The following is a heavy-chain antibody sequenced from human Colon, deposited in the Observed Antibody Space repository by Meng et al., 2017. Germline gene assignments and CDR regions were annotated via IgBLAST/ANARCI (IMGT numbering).Heavy chain of an antibody. CDR2: ISYDGSNK. CDR3: ARDAKHDYGDYVSGY. D-gene: IGHD4-17*01. V-gene: IGHV3-30*06. Sequence: GGSLRLSCAASGLIFSKSGMHWVRQAPGKGLEWVAVISYDGSNKYYADSVKGRFTISRDNSKNTLYLQMNSLRAEDTAVYYCARDAKHDYGDYVSGYWGQGTLVTVSS. J-gene: IGHJ4*02. CDR1: GLIFSKSG.